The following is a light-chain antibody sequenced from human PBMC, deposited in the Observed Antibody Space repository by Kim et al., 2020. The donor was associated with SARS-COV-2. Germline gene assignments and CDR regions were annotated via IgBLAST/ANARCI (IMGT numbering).Light chain of an antibody. CDR1: QPLRTSGS. CDR3: QQYGDSHRPT. J-gene: IGKJ1*01. V-gene: IGKV3-20*01. Sequence: VLTQSPGTLSLSAGERATLSCRASQPLRTSGSLAWYQQKPGQAPRLLIYGVLSRATGVPDRFSGSGSGTDFTLTISRLEPEDFAVYYWQQYGDSHRPTFGQGTKVDIK. CDR2: GVL.